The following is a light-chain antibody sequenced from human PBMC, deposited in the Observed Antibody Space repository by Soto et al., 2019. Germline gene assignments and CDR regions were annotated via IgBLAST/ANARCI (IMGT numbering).Light chain of an antibody. J-gene: IGLJ2*01. CDR3: AAWDDSLNGVV. V-gene: IGLV1-44*01. Sequence: QSVLTQPPSASGTPGQRVTISCSGSSSNIGSNTVNWDQQLPGTAPKLLIYSNNQRPSGVPDRFSGSKSGTSASLAISGLQSEYYADYYCAAWDDSLNGVVFGGGTKLTVL. CDR1: SSNIGSNT. CDR2: SNN.